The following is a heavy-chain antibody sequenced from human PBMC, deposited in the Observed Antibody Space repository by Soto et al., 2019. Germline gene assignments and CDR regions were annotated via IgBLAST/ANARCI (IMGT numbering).Heavy chain of an antibody. CDR1: GGSFSGYY. D-gene: IGHD3-10*01. V-gene: IGHV4-34*01. J-gene: IGHJ4*02. CDR2: IDQSGST. Sequence: SETLSLTCAVYGGSFSGYYWNWLRQPPGEGLEWIGKIDQSGSTNYNPSLKSRVTMSVDTSRSQFSLKLTSVTAADTAVYYCARQVVDGTLAGTGSFDYWGQGTLVTVSS. CDR3: ARQVVDGTLAGTGSFDY.